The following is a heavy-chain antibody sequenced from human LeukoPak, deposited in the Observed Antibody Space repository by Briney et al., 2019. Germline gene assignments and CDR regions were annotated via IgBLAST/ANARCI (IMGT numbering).Heavy chain of an antibody. J-gene: IGHJ4*02. CDR2: ITYDGSTI. CDR1: GFTFSSYG. V-gene: IGHV3-30*18. CDR3: AKGGGSTGTYFDY. Sequence: GGSLTLSCTASGFTFSSYGFHCVRQAPGKGLEGVAVITYDGSTIYFADSVKGRFTISRNKSKDTVYLQMNSLRGDDTAVYYCAKGGGSTGTYFDYWGQGTLVTVSS. D-gene: IGHD1-26*01.